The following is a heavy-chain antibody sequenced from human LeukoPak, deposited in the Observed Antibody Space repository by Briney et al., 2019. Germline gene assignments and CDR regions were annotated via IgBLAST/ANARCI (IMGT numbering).Heavy chain of an antibody. D-gene: IGHD3-16*01. J-gene: IGHJ4*02. Sequence: GGSLRLSCAASGFTFSSFEMNWVRQAPGRGLEWISYISSSGTTIYYADSVKGRFTISRDNAENSLYLQMNSLRAEDTAVYYCAREGEAGPYYFDHWGQGTLVTVSS. CDR2: ISSSGTTI. CDR1: GFTFSSFE. CDR3: AREGEAGPYYFDH. V-gene: IGHV3-48*03.